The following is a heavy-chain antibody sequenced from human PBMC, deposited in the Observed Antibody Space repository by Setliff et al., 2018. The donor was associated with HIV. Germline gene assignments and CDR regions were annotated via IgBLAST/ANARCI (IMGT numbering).Heavy chain of an antibody. CDR3: GTSGYSSSSGGDWFDP. Sequence: PSETLSLTCAVYAGSFSDYYWSWIRQPPGKGLEWIGEINHSGSTKYNQSLRSRLTISVDTSKNQFSLKLSSVTVADTAVYYCGTSGYSSSSGGDWFDPWGQGTVVTVSS. D-gene: IGHD6-6*01. CDR2: INHSGST. V-gene: IGHV4-34*01. J-gene: IGHJ5*02. CDR1: AGSFSDYY.